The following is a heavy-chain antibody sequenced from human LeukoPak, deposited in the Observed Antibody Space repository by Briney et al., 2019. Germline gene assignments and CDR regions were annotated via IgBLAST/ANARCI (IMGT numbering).Heavy chain of an antibody. CDR1: GGSISSYC. V-gene: IGHV4-59*01. D-gene: IGHD4-11*01. Sequence: SETLSLTCSVSGGSISSYCWSWIRQPPGKGLEWIGYIYYSGSTNYTPSLKSRVTISVDTSKNQFSLKLSSVTAADTAVYYCARGPPMTTVTTYYYYYMDVWGKGTTVTVSS. CDR2: IYYSGST. CDR3: ARGPPMTTVTTYYYYYMDV. J-gene: IGHJ6*03.